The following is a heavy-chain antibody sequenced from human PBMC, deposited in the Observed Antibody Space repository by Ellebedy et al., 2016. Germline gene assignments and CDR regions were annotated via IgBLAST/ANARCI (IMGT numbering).Heavy chain of an antibody. CDR1: GYTFTSYA. J-gene: IGHJ6*02. V-gene: IGHV1-3*01. CDR3: ARNLVPAAMGVSYYYYGMDV. D-gene: IGHD2-2*01. Sequence: ASVKVSXXASGYTFTSYAMHWVRQAPGQRLEWMGWINAGNGNTKYSQKFQGRVTITRDTSASTAYMELSSLRSEDTAVYYCARNLVPAAMGVSYYYYGMDVWGQGTTVTVSS. CDR2: INAGNGNT.